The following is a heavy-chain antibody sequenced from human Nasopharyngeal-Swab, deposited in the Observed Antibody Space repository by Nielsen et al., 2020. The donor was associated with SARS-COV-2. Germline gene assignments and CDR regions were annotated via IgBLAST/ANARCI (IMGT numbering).Heavy chain of an antibody. CDR3: ARDPHHYDYGDLHFDY. J-gene: IGHJ4*02. CDR1: GFTFSSYW. CDR2: IKQDGSEK. Sequence: GGSLRLSYAASGFTFSSYWMSWVRQAPGKGLEWVANIKQDGSEKYYVDSVKGRFTISRDNAKNSLYLQMNSPRAEDTAVYYCARDPHHYDYGDLHFDYWGQGTLVTVSS. V-gene: IGHV3-7*01. D-gene: IGHD4-17*01.